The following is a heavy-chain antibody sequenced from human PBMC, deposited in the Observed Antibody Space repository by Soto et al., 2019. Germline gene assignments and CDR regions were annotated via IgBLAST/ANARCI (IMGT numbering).Heavy chain of an antibody. CDR1: GLIFSNYA. CDR3: AREVDITAACDY. Sequence: EVQVLESGGVLVQPGGSLRLSCVAPGLIFSNYAMSWVRQAPGKGLEWVSGISGSGGSPHYADSAKGRFTISRDNSKNTLVLQMNTLRAEDTAVYYCAREVDITAACDYWCQGTLVTVSS. J-gene: IGHJ4*02. D-gene: IGHD6-13*01. V-gene: IGHV3-23*01. CDR2: ISGSGGSP.